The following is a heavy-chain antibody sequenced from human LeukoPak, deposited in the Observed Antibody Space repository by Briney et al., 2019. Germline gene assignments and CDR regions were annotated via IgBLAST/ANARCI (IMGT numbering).Heavy chain of an antibody. J-gene: IGHJ3*02. CDR1: GYSFTSYW. CDR3: ARGDPYYYDSSGYYPRDAFDI. D-gene: IGHD3-22*01. Sequence: GESLKISCKGSGYSFTSYWIGWVRQMPGKGLEWMGIIYPGDSDTRYSPSFQGQVTISADKSISTAYLQWSSLKASDTAMYYCARGDPYYYDSSGYYPRDAFDIWGQGTMVTVSS. V-gene: IGHV5-51*01. CDR2: IYPGDSDT.